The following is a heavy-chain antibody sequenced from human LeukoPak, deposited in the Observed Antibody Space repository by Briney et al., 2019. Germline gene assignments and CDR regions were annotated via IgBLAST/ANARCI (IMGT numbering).Heavy chain of an antibody. J-gene: IGHJ2*01. D-gene: IGHD3-9*01. CDR1: GGSISSYY. CDR3: ARGVRNYDILTASWYFDL. Sequence: PSETLSLTCTVSGGSISSYYWSWIRQPPGKGLEWIGYIYYSGSTNYNPSLKSRVTISVDTSKNQFSLKLSSVTAADTAVYYCARGVRNYDILTASWYFDLWGRGTLVTVSS. V-gene: IGHV4-59*01. CDR2: IYYSGST.